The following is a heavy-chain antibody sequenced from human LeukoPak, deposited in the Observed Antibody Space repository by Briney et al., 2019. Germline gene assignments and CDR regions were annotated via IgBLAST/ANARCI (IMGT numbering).Heavy chain of an antibody. CDR2: IIPIFGTA. CDR1: GGTFSSYA. Sequence: ASVKVSCKASGGTFSSYAISWVRQAPGQGLEWMGGIIPIFGTANYAQKFQGRVTITADKSTGTAYMELSSLRSEDTAVYYCAVLPYYAISVRSDYWGQGTLVTVSS. D-gene: IGHD1-26*01. V-gene: IGHV1-69*06. CDR3: AVLPYYAISVRSDY. J-gene: IGHJ4*02.